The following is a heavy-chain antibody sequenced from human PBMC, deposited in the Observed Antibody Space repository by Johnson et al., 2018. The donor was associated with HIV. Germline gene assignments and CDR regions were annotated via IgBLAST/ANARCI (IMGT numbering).Heavy chain of an antibody. CDR2: IWYDGSNK. D-gene: IGHD6-19*01. CDR1: GFTFSSYG. V-gene: IGHV3-33*06. CDR3: AKDLSQWLIPEAFDI. J-gene: IGHJ3*02. Sequence: QVQLVESGGGVVQPGRSLRLSCAASGFTFSSYGMHWVRQAPGKGLEWVAVIWYDGSNKYYADSVKGRFTISRDNSKNTLYLQMNSLRAEDTAVYYCAKDLSQWLIPEAFDIWGQGTMVTVSS.